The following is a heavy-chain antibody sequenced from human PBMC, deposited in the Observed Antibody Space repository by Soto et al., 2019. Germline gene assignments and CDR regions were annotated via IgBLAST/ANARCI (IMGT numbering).Heavy chain of an antibody. D-gene: IGHD5-18*01. CDR3: ARDGEDTAMESFDY. CDR1: GFTFSSYA. V-gene: IGHV3-30-3*01. J-gene: IGHJ4*02. Sequence: GGSLRLSCAASGFTFSSYAMHWVRQAPGKGLEWVAVISYDGSNKYYADSVKGRFTISRDNSKNTLYLQMNSLRAEDTAVYYCARDGEDTAMESFDYWGQGTLVTVSS. CDR2: ISYDGSNK.